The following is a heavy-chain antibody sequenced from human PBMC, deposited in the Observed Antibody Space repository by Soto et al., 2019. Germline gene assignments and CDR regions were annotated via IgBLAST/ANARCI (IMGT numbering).Heavy chain of an antibody. J-gene: IGHJ6*03. CDR3: ARGIPAPNYYYYMDV. CDR1: GGSFSGYY. CDR2: INHSGST. Sequence: QVQLQQWGAGLLKPSETLSLTCAVYGGSFSGYYWSWIRQPPGKGLEWIGEINHSGSTNYNPSLKSRGTISVDTSKNQFSLKLSSVTAADTAVYYCARGIPAPNYYYYMDVWGKGTTVTVSS. V-gene: IGHV4-34*01. D-gene: IGHD2-2*01.